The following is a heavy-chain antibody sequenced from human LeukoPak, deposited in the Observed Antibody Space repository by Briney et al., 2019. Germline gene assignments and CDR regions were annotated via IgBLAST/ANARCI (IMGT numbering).Heavy chain of an antibody. D-gene: IGHD6-19*01. Sequence: GGSLRLSCAASGLTFSSHWMHWVRQAPGKGLVWVSRITNDGSSTSYADSVKGRFTISRDNAKNSLYLQMNSLRAEDTALYYCAKGANVAVAGTYWFDPWGQGTLVTVSS. J-gene: IGHJ5*02. CDR1: GLTFSSHW. CDR3: AKGANVAVAGTYWFDP. V-gene: IGHV3-74*01. CDR2: ITNDGSST.